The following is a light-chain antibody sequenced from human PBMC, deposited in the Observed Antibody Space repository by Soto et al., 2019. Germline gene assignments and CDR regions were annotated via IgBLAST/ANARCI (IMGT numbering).Light chain of an antibody. CDR3: SSYTGGNPSYV. CDR2: EVS. CDR1: SSDVGGYKY. J-gene: IGLJ1*01. V-gene: IGLV2-14*01. Sequence: QSALTQPASVSGSPGQSITISCTGTSSDVGGYKYVSWYQQHPGKAPKLMIYEVSNRPSGVSNRFSGSKSGNMASLTISGLQAEDEADYYCSSYTGGNPSYVFGTGTKV.